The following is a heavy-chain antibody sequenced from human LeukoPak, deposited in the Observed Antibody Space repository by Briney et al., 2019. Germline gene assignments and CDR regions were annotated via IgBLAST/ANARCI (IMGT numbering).Heavy chain of an antibody. D-gene: IGHD6-13*01. J-gene: IGHJ1*01. Sequence: PSETLSLTCTVSGGSISSSSFYWGWIRQPPGKGLEWIGSIYYSGNTYYNPSLKSRVTISVDTPKNQFSLKLSSVTAADTAVYYCARPDSSSSWYLDWGQGTLVTVSS. CDR2: IYYSGNT. V-gene: IGHV4-39*01. CDR3: ARPDSSSSWYLD. CDR1: GGSISSSSFY.